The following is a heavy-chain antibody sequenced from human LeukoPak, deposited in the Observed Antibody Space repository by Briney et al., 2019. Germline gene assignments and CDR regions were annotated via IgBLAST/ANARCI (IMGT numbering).Heavy chain of an antibody. CDR3: ARALGWSGYPNWFDP. V-gene: IGHV3-48*03. CDR2: ISSSGSTI. Sequence: PGGSLRLSCAASGFTFSSYKMNLVRQAPGKGLEWVSYISSSGSTIYYADSVKGRFTISRDNAKNSLYLQMNSLRAEDTAVYYCARALGWSGYPNWFDPWGQGTLVTVSS. D-gene: IGHD3-3*01. J-gene: IGHJ5*02. CDR1: GFTFSSYK.